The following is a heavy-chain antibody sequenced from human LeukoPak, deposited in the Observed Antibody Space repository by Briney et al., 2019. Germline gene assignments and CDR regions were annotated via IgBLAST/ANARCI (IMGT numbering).Heavy chain of an antibody. CDR3: ARVAPFGGSGYYSDAFDI. CDR2: INSDGSST. Sequence: AGGSLRLSCAASGFTFSSYWMHWVRQAPGKGLVWASRINSDGSSTSYADSVKGRFTISRDNAKNTLYLQMNSLRAEDTAVYYCARVAPFGGSGYYSDAFDIWGQGTMVTVSS. V-gene: IGHV3-74*01. CDR1: GFTFSSYW. D-gene: IGHD3-22*01. J-gene: IGHJ3*02.